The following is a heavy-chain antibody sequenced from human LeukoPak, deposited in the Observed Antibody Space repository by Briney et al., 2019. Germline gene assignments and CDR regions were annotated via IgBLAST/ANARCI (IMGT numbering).Heavy chain of an antibody. CDR2: IYYSGNT. D-gene: IGHD3-22*01. CDR3: ARGRNYYDSSGYYPYYFDY. V-gene: IGHV4-39*07. CDR1: GGSISTSAYY. J-gene: IGHJ4*02. Sequence: SETLSLTCIVSGGSISTSAYYWGWIRQPPGEGLQWIGSIYYSGNTYYNPSLKSRVTISVDTSKNQFSLKLSSVTAADTAVYYCARGRNYYDSSGYYPYYFDYWGQGTLVTVSS.